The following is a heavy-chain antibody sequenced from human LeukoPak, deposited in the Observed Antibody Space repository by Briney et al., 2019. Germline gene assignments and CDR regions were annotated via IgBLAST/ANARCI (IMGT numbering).Heavy chain of an antibody. Sequence: ASVKVSCKASGFTFTTYDINWVRQATGQGLEWMGWMNPNSGNAGYAQKFQGRVTMTRDTSISTAYMELSRLRSDDTAVYYCARMGSGSSSSSNYWGQGTLVTVSS. V-gene: IGHV1-8*01. D-gene: IGHD6-6*01. J-gene: IGHJ4*02. CDR1: GFTFTTYD. CDR2: MNPNSGNA. CDR3: ARMGSGSSSSSNY.